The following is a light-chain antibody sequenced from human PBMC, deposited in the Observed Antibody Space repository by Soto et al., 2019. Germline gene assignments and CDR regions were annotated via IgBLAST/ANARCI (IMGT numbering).Light chain of an antibody. J-gene: IGKJ4*01. CDR3: QRFNSYPLT. V-gene: IGKV1-5*03. Sequence: DIQMTQSPPTLSASVGDRVTITCRASQSISNWLAWYQQKPGKAPKLLIYKASTLESGVPSRFSGSGSGTEFTLTISSLQPDDFTTYYCQRFNSYPLTFGGGTKVEIK. CDR1: QSISNW. CDR2: KAS.